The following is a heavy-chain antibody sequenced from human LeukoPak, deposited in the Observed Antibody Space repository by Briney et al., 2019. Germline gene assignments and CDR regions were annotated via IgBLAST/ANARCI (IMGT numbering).Heavy chain of an antibody. V-gene: IGHV4-34*01. J-gene: IGHJ4*02. D-gene: IGHD3-22*01. CDR2: INHSGST. CDR3: ARESRRAYYYDSSGYQFDY. Sequence: SETLSLTCAVSGGSFSGYYWSWIRQPPGKGLEWIGEINHSGSTNYNPSLKSRVTISVDTSKNQFSLKLSSVTAADTAVYYCARESRRAYYYDSSGYQFDYWGQGTLVTVSS. CDR1: GGSFSGYY.